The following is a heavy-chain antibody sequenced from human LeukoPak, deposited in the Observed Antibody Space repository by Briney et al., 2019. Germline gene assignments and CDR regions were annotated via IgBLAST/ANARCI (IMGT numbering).Heavy chain of an antibody. J-gene: IGHJ4*02. CDR3: ARDFCPLGSWSIDY. CDR2: ISSSNRYT. CDR1: GFTFSDYY. Sequence: KPGGSLRLSCAASGFTFSDYYMSWIRQAPGKGLEWVSYISSSNRYTNYADSVKGRFTISRDNAKNSLYLQMNSLRDEDSAVYYCARDFCPLGSWSIDYWGQGTLVTVSS. V-gene: IGHV3-11*06. D-gene: IGHD6-13*01.